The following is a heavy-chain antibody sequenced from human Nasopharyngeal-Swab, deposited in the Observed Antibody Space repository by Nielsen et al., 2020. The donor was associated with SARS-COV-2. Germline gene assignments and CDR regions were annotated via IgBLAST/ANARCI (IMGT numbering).Heavy chain of an antibody. CDR2: IYYGGTT. CDR1: GGSISSSSSYC. Sequence: SETLSLTCTVSGGSISSSSSYCWVWIRQPPGKGLEWIGTIYYGGTTYYNPSLKSRIAMLVDTSNNQVSLKVSSVSAGDTAVYYCARAGRVGDAYTGLDVWGQGTTVTVSS. J-gene: IGHJ6*02. D-gene: IGHD5-24*01. CDR3: ARAGRVGDAYTGLDV. V-gene: IGHV4-39*07.